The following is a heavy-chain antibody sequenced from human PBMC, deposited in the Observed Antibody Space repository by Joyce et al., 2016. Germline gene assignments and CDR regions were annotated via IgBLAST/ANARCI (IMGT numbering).Heavy chain of an antibody. V-gene: IGHV3-30*03. D-gene: IGHD3-9*01. CDR2: RSYDGSNK. Sequence: QGQLVESGGGVVQPGRSLRLSCADSGFTFSNYGMHWVRQAPGKGLEWVAVRSYDGSNKHYGDSVKGRFTISRDNSKNTLYLQMNSLRAEDTAVYYCAGGILTGYFDYWGQGTLVTVSS. CDR1: GFTFSNYG. J-gene: IGHJ4*02. CDR3: AGGILTGYFDY.